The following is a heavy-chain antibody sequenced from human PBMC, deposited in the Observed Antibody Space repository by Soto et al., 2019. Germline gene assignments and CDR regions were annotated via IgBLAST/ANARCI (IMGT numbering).Heavy chain of an antibody. V-gene: IGHV4-31*03. J-gene: IGHJ4*02. CDR2: IHFSGST. Sequence: QVQLQESGPGLVRPSQTLSLTCTVSGGSISSGTYYWSWIRQHPGKGLEWIGYIHFSGSTYYNPSLQTRVTLSLDTSKNQFSLNLRSVTAADTAVYYCATENPAVRCTGEDCWGQATLVTVSS. CDR1: GGSISSGTYY. D-gene: IGHD2-8*01. CDR3: ATENPAVRCTGEDC.